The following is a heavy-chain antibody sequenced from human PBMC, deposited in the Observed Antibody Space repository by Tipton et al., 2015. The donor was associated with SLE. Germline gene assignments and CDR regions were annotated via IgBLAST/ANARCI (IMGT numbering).Heavy chain of an antibody. J-gene: IGHJ3*02. D-gene: IGHD2-15*01. CDR2: IYSGGST. CDR3: AREKDTGDAFDI. CDR1: GFTVSSNY. V-gene: IGHV3-53*01. Sequence: SLRLSCAASGFTVSSNYMSWVRQAPGKGLEWVSVIYSGGSTYYADSVKGRFTISRDNAKNTLYLQMNSLRAEGTAVYYCAREKDTGDAFDIWGQGTMVTVSS.